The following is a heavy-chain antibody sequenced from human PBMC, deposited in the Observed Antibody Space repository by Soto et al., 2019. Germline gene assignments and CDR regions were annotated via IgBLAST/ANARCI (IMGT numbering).Heavy chain of an antibody. Sequence: QVQLQESGPGLVQPSQSLSLTCTVSGGSISSRTYFWSWIRQHPGKGLEWIGYIYYSGSTYYNPSLTGRVTLSADTSKNHGSLRLLSVTAADSAVYYCASSIMITFGGVIVIPRNFDTWGPGTLVTVSS. J-gene: IGHJ4*02. V-gene: IGHV4-31*03. CDR1: GGSISSRTYF. D-gene: IGHD3-16*02. CDR2: IYYSGST. CDR3: ASSIMITFGGVIVIPRNFDT.